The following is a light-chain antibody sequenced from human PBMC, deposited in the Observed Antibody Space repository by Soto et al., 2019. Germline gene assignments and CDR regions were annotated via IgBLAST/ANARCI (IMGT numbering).Light chain of an antibody. CDR2: LEGSGSY. Sequence: QLVLTQSSSASASLGSSVKLTCTLSSGHSSYIIAWHQQQPGKAPRYLMKLEGSGSYNKGSGVPDRFSGSSSGADRYLTISNLQSEDEADYYCETWDSPLVVFGGGTKLTVL. CDR3: ETWDSPLVV. V-gene: IGLV4-60*03. CDR1: SGHSSYI. J-gene: IGLJ2*01.